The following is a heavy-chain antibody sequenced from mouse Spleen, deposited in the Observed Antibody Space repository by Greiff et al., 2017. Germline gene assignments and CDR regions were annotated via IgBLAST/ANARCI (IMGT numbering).Heavy chain of an antibody. V-gene: IGHV1S56*01. D-gene: IGHD1-2*01. Sequence: VQLQQSGPELVKPGASVKMSCKASGYTFTSYYIHWVKQRPGQGLEWIGWIYPGDGSTKYNEKFKGKTTLTADKSSSTAYMLLSSLTSEDSAIYICVRRRVITTRDYYAMDSWGEGTSETASS. CDR1: GYTFTSYY. CDR2: IYPGDGST. CDR3: VRRRVITTRDYYAMDS. J-gene: IGHJ4*01.